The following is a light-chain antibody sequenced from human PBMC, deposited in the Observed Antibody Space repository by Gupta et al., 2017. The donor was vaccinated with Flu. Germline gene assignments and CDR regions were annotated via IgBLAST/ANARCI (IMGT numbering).Light chain of an antibody. V-gene: IGLV1-40*01. Sequence: QSVLTQPPSVSGAPGQRVTISCTGSSSNFGAGYDVHWYQQLPGTAPKLIIYDTTIRPPGVPDRFSGSKSGTSASLAITGLQAEDEADYYCQSYDSSLGGPVVFGGGTKLNVL. CDR1: SSNFGAGYD. CDR3: QSYDSSLGGPVV. J-gene: IGLJ2*01. CDR2: DTT.